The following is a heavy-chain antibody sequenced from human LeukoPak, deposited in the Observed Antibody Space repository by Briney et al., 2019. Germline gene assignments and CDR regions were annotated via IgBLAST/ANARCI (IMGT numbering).Heavy chain of an antibody. V-gene: IGHV5-51*01. CDR3: SIAAAGYFDY. D-gene: IGHD6-13*01. Sequence: GESLKIFCKGSGYSFTSYWNGWVRQMPGKGLEWRVIIYSGDSDTIYSPSFQGQVTISADKSISTAYLQWSSLKASDTAMHYCSIAAAGYFDYWGQGTLVTVSS. CDR1: GYSFTSYW. CDR2: IYSGDSDT. J-gene: IGHJ4*02.